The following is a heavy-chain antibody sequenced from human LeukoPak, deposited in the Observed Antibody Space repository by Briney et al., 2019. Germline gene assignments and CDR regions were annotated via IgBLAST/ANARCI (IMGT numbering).Heavy chain of an antibody. J-gene: IGHJ4*02. Sequence: ASVKVSCKASGYTFTSYAMHWVRQAPGQRLEWMGWINAGNGNTKYSQKFQGRVTITRDTSASTAYMELSSLRSEDTAVYYCARVISPPHRIAAAGTEALDYWGQGTLVTVSS. V-gene: IGHV1-3*01. D-gene: IGHD6-13*01. CDR1: GYTFTSYA. CDR2: INAGNGNT. CDR3: ARVISPPHRIAAAGTEALDY.